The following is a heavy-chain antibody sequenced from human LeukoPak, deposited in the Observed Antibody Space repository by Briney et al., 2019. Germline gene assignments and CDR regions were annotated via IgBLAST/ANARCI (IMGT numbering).Heavy chain of an antibody. D-gene: IGHD5-24*01. V-gene: IGHV4-59*01. CDR2: IYYRGST. J-gene: IGHJ4*02. CDR3: ARERHGYHFDY. Sequence: AETLTLPWTVSGRPISSYYWSWLRQPTGKGLEGIGYIYYRGSTNYNPSLKSRVTISVDTSKNQFSLKLSSVTAADTAVYYCARERHGYHFDYWGQGTLVTVSS. CDR1: GRPISSYY.